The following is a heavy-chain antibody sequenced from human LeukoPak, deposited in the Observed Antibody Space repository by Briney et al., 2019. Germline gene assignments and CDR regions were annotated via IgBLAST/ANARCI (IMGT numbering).Heavy chain of an antibody. D-gene: IGHD6-19*01. CDR2: INPSGGST. J-gene: IGHJ5*02. CDR1: GYTFTSYY. CDR3: ARDPRFGVAGRSSWFDP. Sequence: ASVKVSCKASGYTFTSYYMHWVRQAPGQGLEWTGIINPSGGSTSYAQKFQGRVTMTRDTSTSTVYMELSSLRSEDTAVYYCARDPRFGVAGRSSWFDPWGQGTLVTVSS. V-gene: IGHV1-46*01.